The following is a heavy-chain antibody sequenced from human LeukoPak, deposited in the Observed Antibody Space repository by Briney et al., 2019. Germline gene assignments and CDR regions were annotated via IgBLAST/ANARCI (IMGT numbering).Heavy chain of an antibody. Sequence: ASVKVSCKASGYTFIGYYMHWVRQAPGQGLEWMGWINPNSGGTNYAQKFQGRVTMTTDTSTSTAYMELRSLRSDDTAVYYCARDLKMGYSSGRHSWGTGSSNDYWGQGTLVTVSS. V-gene: IGHV1-2*02. CDR2: INPNSGGT. J-gene: IGHJ4*02. CDR1: GYTFIGYY. CDR3: ARDLKMGYSSGRHSWGTGSSNDY. D-gene: IGHD6-19*01.